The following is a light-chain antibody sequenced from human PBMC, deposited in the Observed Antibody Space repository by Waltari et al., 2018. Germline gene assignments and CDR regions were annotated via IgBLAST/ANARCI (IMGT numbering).Light chain of an antibody. V-gene: IGKV3-15*01. Sequence: EIVMTQSPAPLSVSPGETATLSCRALQSVSPNVSWYQKKPGQAPRLLIYDASTRATSIPAKFRGSGSGTEFTLTISSLQSEDFAVYYCQQYNRWPPITFGHGTRLEIK. CDR2: DAS. CDR3: QQYNRWPPIT. CDR1: QSVSPN. J-gene: IGKJ5*01.